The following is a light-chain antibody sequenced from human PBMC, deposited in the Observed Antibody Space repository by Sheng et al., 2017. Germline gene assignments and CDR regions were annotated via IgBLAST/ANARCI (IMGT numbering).Light chain of an antibody. CDR2: DAS. CDR1: QNVGSS. Sequence: EIVLTQSPATLSLSPGARATLSCWASQNVGSSLAWYQHKPGQAPRLLIYDASNRATGIPARFSGSGSVTDFILTINNLEPEDFAVYYCQQRSEWPRTFGQGTKVEIK. CDR3: QQRSEWPRT. V-gene: IGKV3-11*01. J-gene: IGKJ1*01.